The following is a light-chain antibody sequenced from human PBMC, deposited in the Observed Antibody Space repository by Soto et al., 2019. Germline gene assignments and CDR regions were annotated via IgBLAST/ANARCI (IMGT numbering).Light chain of an antibody. CDR2: EAS. J-gene: IGKJ1*01. Sequence: EMGWTQLPGPRSLPPGEIATLSCSATQTVSSGYLAWYQQKPGQAPRILIFEASIRPTGTPSRFSGTGPGTDFTLTINSVEPEDFAIYYCQQYGSAAPWRCDRGTKV. CDR3: QQYGSAAPWR. V-gene: IGKV3-20*01. CDR1: QTVSSGY.